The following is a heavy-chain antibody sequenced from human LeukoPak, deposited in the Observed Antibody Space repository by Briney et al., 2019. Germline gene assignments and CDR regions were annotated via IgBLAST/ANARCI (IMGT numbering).Heavy chain of an antibody. Sequence: GGSLRLSCVASGFTFSSSFMDWVRQVPGKGLAWVSRINPGNITTYADSVKGRFTISRDNAKNTLYLQMNSLRAEDTAVYYCARPFYFDSVDIWGQGTLVTVSS. J-gene: IGHJ4*02. D-gene: IGHD3-22*01. CDR2: INPGNIT. CDR1: GFTFSSSF. V-gene: IGHV3-74*01. CDR3: ARPFYFDSVDI.